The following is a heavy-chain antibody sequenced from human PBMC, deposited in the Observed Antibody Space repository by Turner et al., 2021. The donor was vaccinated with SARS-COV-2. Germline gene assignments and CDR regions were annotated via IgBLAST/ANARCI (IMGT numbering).Heavy chain of an antibody. J-gene: IGHJ6*02. CDR1: GYTFTGYY. D-gene: IGHD5-18*01. Sequence: QVQLVQSGAEVKKPGASVKVSCKASGYTFTGYYMHWVRQAPGQGLEWMGWINPNSGGTNYAQKFQGRDTMTWDTSISTAYMELSRLRSDDTAVYYCARSRYTYGSYYYYGMDVWGQGTTVTVSS. V-gene: IGHV1-2*02. CDR2: INPNSGGT. CDR3: ARSRYTYGSYYYYGMDV.